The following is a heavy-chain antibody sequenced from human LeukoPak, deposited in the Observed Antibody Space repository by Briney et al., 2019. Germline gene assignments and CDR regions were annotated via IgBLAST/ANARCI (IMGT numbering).Heavy chain of an antibody. CDR2: INSDGSST. D-gene: IGHD3-22*01. Sequence: GGSLRLSCAASGFTFSSYWMHWVRQAPGKGLVWVSRINSDGSSTSYADSVKGRFTISRDNSKNTLYLQMNSLRAEDTAVYYCARAPIFSSGYFRAFDIWGQGTMVTVSS. V-gene: IGHV3-74*01. CDR3: ARAPIFSSGYFRAFDI. CDR1: GFTFSSYW. J-gene: IGHJ3*02.